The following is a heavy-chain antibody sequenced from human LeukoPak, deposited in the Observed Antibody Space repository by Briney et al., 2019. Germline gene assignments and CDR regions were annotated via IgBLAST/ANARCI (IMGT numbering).Heavy chain of an antibody. V-gene: IGHV3-30*18. CDR2: ISYDGSNK. CDR3: AKGANTMIVVVTHPLDY. J-gene: IGHJ4*02. D-gene: IGHD3-22*01. CDR1: GFTFSSYG. Sequence: GRSLRLSCAASGFTFSSYGMHWVRQAPGKGLEWVAVISYDGSNKYYADSVKGRFTISRDNSKNTLYLQMNSLRAEDTAVYYCAKGANTMIVVVTHPLDYWGQGTLATVSS.